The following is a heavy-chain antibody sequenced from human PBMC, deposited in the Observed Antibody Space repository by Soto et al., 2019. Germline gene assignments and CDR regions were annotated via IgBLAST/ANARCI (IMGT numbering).Heavy chain of an antibody. V-gene: IGHV3-33*01. CDR2: IWYDGSNK. D-gene: IGHD3-22*01. CDR1: GFTFSSYG. J-gene: IGHJ4*02. Sequence: GGSLRLSCAASGFTFSSYGMHWVRQAPGKGLEWVAVIWYDGSNKYYADSVKGRFTISRDNSKNTLYLQMNSLRAEDTAVYYCARAVSLGSGSDDYWGQGTLVTVSS. CDR3: ARAVSLGSGSDDY.